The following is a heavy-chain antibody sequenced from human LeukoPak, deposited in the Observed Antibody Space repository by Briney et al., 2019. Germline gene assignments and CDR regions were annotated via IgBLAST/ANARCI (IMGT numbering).Heavy chain of an antibody. Sequence: GRSLRLSCAASGFTFSSYGMHWVRQAPGKGLEWVAVIWYDGSNRYYADSVEGRFTISRDNSKNTLYLQMNSLRAEDTAVYYCARDSTIAIAFDYWLRGTLVSVSS. CDR2: IWYDGSNR. V-gene: IGHV3-33*01. CDR3: ARDSTIAIAFDY. CDR1: GFTFSSYG. J-gene: IGHJ4*02. D-gene: IGHD2-21*01.